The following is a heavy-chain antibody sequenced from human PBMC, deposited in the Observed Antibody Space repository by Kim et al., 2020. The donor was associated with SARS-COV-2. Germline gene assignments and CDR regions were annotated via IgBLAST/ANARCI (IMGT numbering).Heavy chain of an antibody. Sequence: SVKVSCKASGGTFSSYAISWVRQAPGQGLEWMGGIIPIFGTANYAQKFQGRVTITADESTSTAYMELSSLRSEDTAVYYCARAVAGTDDAFDIWGQGTMVTVSS. CDR2: IIPIFGTA. CDR1: GGTFSSYA. J-gene: IGHJ3*02. D-gene: IGHD6-19*01. V-gene: IGHV1-69*13. CDR3: ARAVAGTDDAFDI.